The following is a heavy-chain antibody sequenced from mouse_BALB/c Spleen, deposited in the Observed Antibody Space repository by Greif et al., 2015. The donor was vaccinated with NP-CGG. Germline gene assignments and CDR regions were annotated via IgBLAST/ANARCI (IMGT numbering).Heavy chain of an antibody. CDR1: GFNIKDTY. CDR3: ARNDGFAY. Sequence: VQLQQSGAELVKPGASVKLSCTASGFNIKDTYMHWVKQRPEQGLEWIGRIDPANGNTKYDPKFQGKATTTADASSNTAYLQLSSLTSEDTAVYYCARNDGFAYWGQGTLVTVSA. V-gene: IGHV14-3*02. J-gene: IGHJ3*01. CDR2: IDPANGNT. D-gene: IGHD2-12*01.